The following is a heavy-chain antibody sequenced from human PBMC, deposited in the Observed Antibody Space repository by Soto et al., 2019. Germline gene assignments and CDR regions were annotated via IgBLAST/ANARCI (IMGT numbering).Heavy chain of an antibody. J-gene: IGHJ4*02. CDR2: ISGSGGST. D-gene: IGHD1-20*01. CDR1: GFTFISYA. Sequence: PGGFLRLSCAASGFTFISYAMSWVRQAPGKGLEWVSAISGSGGSTYYADSVKGRFTISRDNSKNTLYLQMNSLRAEDTAVYYCAKDRSITKPENFDYWGQGTLVTVSS. V-gene: IGHV3-23*01. CDR3: AKDRSITKPENFDY.